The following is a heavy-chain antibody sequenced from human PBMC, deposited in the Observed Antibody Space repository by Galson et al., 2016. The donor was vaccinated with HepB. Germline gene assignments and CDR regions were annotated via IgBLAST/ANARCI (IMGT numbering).Heavy chain of an antibody. D-gene: IGHD6-6*01. CDR1: GGFIRSYY. V-gene: IGHV4-59*01. CDR2: IYYSGSA. Sequence: LSLTCTVSGGFIRSYYWSWIRQPPGKGLEWIGYIYYSGSANYNPSLMSRVTISVDSSKSQFSLKLSSVTAADTAVYFCARGASSSSYGSRWFDPWGQGILVTVSS. CDR3: ARGASSSSYGSRWFDP. J-gene: IGHJ5*02.